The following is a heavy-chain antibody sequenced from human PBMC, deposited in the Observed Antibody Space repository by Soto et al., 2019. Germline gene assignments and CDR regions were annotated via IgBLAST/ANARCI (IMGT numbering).Heavy chain of an antibody. J-gene: IGHJ6*02. CDR1: GFTFSSYA. CDR2: ISGSGGST. CDR3: AKDIRGSYYDILTGYYTPYYYYGMDV. Sequence: EVQLLESGGGLVQPGGSLRLSCAASGFTFSSYAMSWVRQAPGKGLEWVSAISGSGGSTYYADSVKGRFTISRDNSKNTLYLQMNSLRAEDTAVYYCAKDIRGSYYDILTGYYTPYYYYGMDVWGQGTTVTVSS. D-gene: IGHD3-9*01. V-gene: IGHV3-23*01.